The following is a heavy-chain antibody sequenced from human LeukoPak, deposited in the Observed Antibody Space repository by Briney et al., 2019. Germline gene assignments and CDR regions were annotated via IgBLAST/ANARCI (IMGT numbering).Heavy chain of an antibody. J-gene: IGHJ4*02. CDR1: GFTFSSYG. Sequence: GGTLRLSCAASGFTFSSYGMSWVRQAPGKGLEWVSAISGSGGSTYYADSVKGRFTISRDNSKNTLYLQMNSLRAEDTAVYYCARAWYYYGSGSYVYFDYWGQGTLVTVSS. D-gene: IGHD3-10*01. CDR3: ARAWYYYGSGSYVYFDY. CDR2: ISGSGGST. V-gene: IGHV3-23*01.